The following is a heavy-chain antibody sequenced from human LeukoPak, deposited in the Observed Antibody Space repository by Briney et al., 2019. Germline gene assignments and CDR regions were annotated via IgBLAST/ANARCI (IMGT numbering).Heavy chain of an antibody. V-gene: IGHV4-34*01. CDR2: INHSGST. Sequence: PSETLSLTCAVYGGSFSGYYWSWIRQPPGRGLEWIGEINHSGSTNYNPSLMSRVTISVDTSKNQFSLKLSSVTAADTAVYYCARTTFAAAGKFRYFGYWGQGTLVTVSS. J-gene: IGHJ4*02. D-gene: IGHD6-13*01. CDR1: GGSFSGYY. CDR3: ARTTFAAAGKFRYFGY.